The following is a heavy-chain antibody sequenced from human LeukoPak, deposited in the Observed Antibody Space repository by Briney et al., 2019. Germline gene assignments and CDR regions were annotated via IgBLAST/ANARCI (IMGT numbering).Heavy chain of an antibody. J-gene: IGHJ4*02. CDR3: ARALVAAAGTYFDY. V-gene: IGHV4-30-4*08. CDR2: IYYSGST. CDR1: GGSISSGDYY. Sequence: SQTLSLTCTVSGGSISSGDYYWSWIRQPPGKGLEWIGYIYYSGSTYYNPSLTSRVTISVDTSKNQFSLKLSSVTAADTAVYYCARALVAAAGTYFDYWGQGTLVTVSS. D-gene: IGHD6-13*01.